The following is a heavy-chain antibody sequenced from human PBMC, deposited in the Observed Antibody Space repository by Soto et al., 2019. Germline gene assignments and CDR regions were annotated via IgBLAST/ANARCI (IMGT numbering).Heavy chain of an antibody. J-gene: IGHJ4*02. D-gene: IGHD6-6*01. Sequence: PGESLKISCKGSGYRFTSFWIGWVRQMPGKGLEGMGIIYPSDSDTKYSPSFQGQLTISADKSISTAYLQWSGLQASDTGMYYCARHTINPYGSSSAYFAHWGQGTLVPVSS. CDR1: GYRFTSFW. V-gene: IGHV5-51*01. CDR2: IYPSDSDT. CDR3: ARHTINPYGSSSAYFAH.